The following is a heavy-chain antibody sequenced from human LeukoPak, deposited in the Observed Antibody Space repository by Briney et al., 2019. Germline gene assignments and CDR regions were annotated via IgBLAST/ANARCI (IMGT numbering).Heavy chain of an antibody. CDR1: GFTFSSYW. D-gene: IGHD2-15*01. CDR2: IKQDGSEK. CDR3: ARAPPPCSGGSCYSGRYYYYYYYMDV. V-gene: IGHV3-7*01. Sequence: PGGSLRLSCAASGFTFSSYWMSWVRQAPGKGLEWVANIKQDGSEKYYVDSVKGRFTISRDNAKNSLYLQMNSLRAEDTAVYYCARAPPPCSGGSCYSGRYYYYYYYMDVWGEGTTVTVSS. J-gene: IGHJ6*03.